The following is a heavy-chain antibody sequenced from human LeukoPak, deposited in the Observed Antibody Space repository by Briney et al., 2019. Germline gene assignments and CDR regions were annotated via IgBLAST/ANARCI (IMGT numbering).Heavy chain of an antibody. Sequence: GGSLRLSCAASGFTFTNHPMHWVRQASGKRLEYVSAISPSGDRTWYTDSVKGRFTISRDNSKNTMYLQMGSLRPEDMGVYYCARAFRPASDPHDFYDFWGRGTTVTVSS. CDR1: GFTFTNHP. CDR3: ARAFRPASDPHDFYDF. J-gene: IGHJ3*01. D-gene: IGHD3/OR15-3a*01. CDR2: ISPSGDRT. V-gene: IGHV3-64*02.